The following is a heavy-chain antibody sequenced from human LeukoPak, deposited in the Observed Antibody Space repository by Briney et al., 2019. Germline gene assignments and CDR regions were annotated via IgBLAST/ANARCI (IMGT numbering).Heavy chain of an antibody. D-gene: IGHD3-9*01. CDR1: GDSISSGYY. J-gene: IGHJ5*02. V-gene: IGHV4-38-2*02. CDR3: AREEAFDSVRGWFDP. CDR2: IYHSGST. Sequence: SETLSLTCAVSGDSISSGYYWGWIRPPPGKGLEWIGSIYHSGSTYYNPSLKSRVTISVDTSKNQFSLKLSSVTAADTAVYYCAREEAFDSVRGWFDPWGQGTLVTVSS.